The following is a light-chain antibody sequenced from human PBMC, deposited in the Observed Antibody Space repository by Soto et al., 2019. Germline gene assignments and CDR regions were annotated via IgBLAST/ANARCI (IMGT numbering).Light chain of an antibody. Sequence: ALTQPASVSGSPGQSITISCTGTSSDVGAYNYVSWYLQYPGKAPKLLIYGVTNRPSGVSDRFSGSKSGNTASLTISGLQAEEETDYYRSSYARGSTYVFGTGTKVTV. CDR3: SSYARGSTYV. CDR2: GVT. J-gene: IGLJ1*01. CDR1: SSDVGAYNY. V-gene: IGLV2-14*01.